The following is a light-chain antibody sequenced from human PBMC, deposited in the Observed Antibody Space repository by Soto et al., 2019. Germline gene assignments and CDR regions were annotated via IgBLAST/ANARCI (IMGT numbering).Light chain of an antibody. V-gene: IGLV2-14*01. Sequence: QSALTQPASVSGSPGQSVAISCTGSSSDIGAYNYVSWYQHHPGKAPKLIIYDVTSRPSGVSSRFSGAKSGNAASLIISGLQPEDEADYFCASYTDSSNYVFGTGTKLTVL. CDR1: SSDIGAYNY. CDR2: DVT. CDR3: ASYTDSSNYV. J-gene: IGLJ1*01.